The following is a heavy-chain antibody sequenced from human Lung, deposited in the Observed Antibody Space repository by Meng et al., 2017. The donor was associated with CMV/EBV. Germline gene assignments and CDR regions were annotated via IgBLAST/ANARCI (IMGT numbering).Heavy chain of an antibody. V-gene: IGHV3-21*01. J-gene: IGHJ4*01. CDR2: ISSSSIHI. CDR1: GFIFSDYS. D-gene: IGHD2-2*01. Sequence: SCTASGFIFSDYSMSWVRQAPGKGLEWVSSISSSSIHIYYADSTKGRFTISRDNAKKSLYLQMNSLRAEDTAVYYCARGRGYCSSTNCYQNFDYXGHGXLVTVSS. CDR3: ARGRGYCSSTNCYQNFDY.